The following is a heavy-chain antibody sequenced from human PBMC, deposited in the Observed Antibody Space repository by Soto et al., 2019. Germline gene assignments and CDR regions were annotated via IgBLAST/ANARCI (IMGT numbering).Heavy chain of an antibody. CDR2: ISSNGGST. J-gene: IGHJ5*02. V-gene: IGHV3-64D*06. CDR3: VRRYCSSTSCYQNWFDP. CDR1: GFTFSSYA. D-gene: IGHD2-2*01. Sequence: LSLSCSASGFTFSSYAMHWVRQAPGKGLEYVSAISSNGGSTYYADSVKDRFTISRDNSKNTLYLQMSSLRAEDTAVYYCVRRYCSSTSCYQNWFDPWGQGTPVTVSS.